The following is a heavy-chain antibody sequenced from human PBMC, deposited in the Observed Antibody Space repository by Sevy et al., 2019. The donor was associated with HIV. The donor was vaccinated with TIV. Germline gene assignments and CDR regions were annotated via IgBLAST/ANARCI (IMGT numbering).Heavy chain of an antibody. CDR3: ARDCSSISCYPNPNYYYYYMDV. CDR2: IYTSGST. CDR1: GGSISSYY. D-gene: IGHD2-2*01. Sequence: SETLSLTCTVSGGSISSYYWSWIRQPAGKGLEWIGRIYTSGSTNYNPSLKSRVTMSVDTSKNQFSLKLSSVTAPDTAVYYCARDCSSISCYPNPNYYYYYMDVWGKGTTVTVSS. J-gene: IGHJ6*03. V-gene: IGHV4-4*07.